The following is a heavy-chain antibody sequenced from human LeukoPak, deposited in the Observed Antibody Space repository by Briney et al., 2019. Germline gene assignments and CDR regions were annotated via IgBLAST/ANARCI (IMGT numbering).Heavy chain of an antibody. V-gene: IGHV1-18*01. J-gene: IGHJ6*03. Sequence: ASVKVSCKASGYTFTSYGISWVRQAPGQGLEWMGWISAYNGNTNYAQKLQGRVTMTTDTSTSTAYMELRSLRSDDTAVYYCARAPHNYDSSGYYYYYYYYMDVWGKGTTVTVSS. CDR3: ARAPHNYDSSGYYYYYYYYMDV. CDR2: ISAYNGNT. CDR1: GYTFTSYG. D-gene: IGHD3-22*01.